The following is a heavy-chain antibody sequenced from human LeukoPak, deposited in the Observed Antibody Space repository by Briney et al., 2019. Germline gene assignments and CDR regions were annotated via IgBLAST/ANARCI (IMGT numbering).Heavy chain of an antibody. D-gene: IGHD1-14*01. CDR3: AKDPRYYYFDY. Sequence: GGSLRLSCAASGFTFRSYSMNWVRQAPGKGLEWVSSISSSSSYIYYADSVKGRFTISRDNSKNTLFLQMNSLRAEDTAVYYCAKDPRYYYFDYWGQGTLVTVSS. J-gene: IGHJ4*02. CDR1: GFTFRSYS. V-gene: IGHV3-21*04. CDR2: ISSSSSYI.